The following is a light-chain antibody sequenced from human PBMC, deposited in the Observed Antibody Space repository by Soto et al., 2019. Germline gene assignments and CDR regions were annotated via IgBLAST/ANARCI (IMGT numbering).Light chain of an antibody. Sequence: EKVMTQSPATLSVSPGERATLSCRASQYITIYLAWYQQKPGQAPRLLIYDASNRATGIPARFSGSGSGTDFTLTISSLEPDDFAVYYCQQRADWPITFGQGTKVDIK. CDR1: QYITIY. CDR2: DAS. V-gene: IGKV3-11*01. CDR3: QQRADWPIT. J-gene: IGKJ1*01.